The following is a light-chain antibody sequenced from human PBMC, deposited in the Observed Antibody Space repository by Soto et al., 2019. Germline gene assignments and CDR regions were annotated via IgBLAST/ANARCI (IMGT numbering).Light chain of an antibody. CDR3: SSYTNINTRACV. J-gene: IGLJ1*01. CDR2: EGT. Sequence: QSALTQPASVSGSPGQSITISCTGTSSDIGSYNLVSWYQQHPGKAPKLVIYEGTKRPSGVSNRFSGSKSANTASLTISGLQAEDEAEYYCSSYTNINTRACVFGTGTKLTVL. V-gene: IGLV2-14*02. CDR1: SSDIGSYNL.